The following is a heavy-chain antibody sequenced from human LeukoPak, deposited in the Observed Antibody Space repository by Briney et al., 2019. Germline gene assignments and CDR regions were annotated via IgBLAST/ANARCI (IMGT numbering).Heavy chain of an antibody. D-gene: IGHD1-20*01. V-gene: IGHV4-34*01. CDR2: INHSGRT. CDR3: ARGYTTYYNWNYDDYYYMDV. Sequence: SETLSLTCAVYGGSFSGYYWSWIRQPPGKGLEWVGEINHSGRTNYNPSLKSRVTISVDTSKNQFSLKLSSVTAADTAVYYCARGYTTYYNWNYDDYYYMDVWGKGTTVTVSS. J-gene: IGHJ6*03. CDR1: GGSFSGYY.